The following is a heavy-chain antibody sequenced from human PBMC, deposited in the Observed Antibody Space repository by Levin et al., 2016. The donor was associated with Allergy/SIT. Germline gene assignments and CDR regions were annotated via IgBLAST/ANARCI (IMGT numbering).Heavy chain of an antibody. CDR2: INAGNGNT. Sequence: WVRQAPGQRLEWMGWINAGNGNTKSSQKFQGRVTINRDTSASTAYMEVSSLRSEDTAVYYCARDPYLNHWGQGTLVTVSS. CDR3: ARDPYLNH. V-gene: IGHV1-3*01. D-gene: IGHD2-21*01. J-gene: IGHJ4*02.